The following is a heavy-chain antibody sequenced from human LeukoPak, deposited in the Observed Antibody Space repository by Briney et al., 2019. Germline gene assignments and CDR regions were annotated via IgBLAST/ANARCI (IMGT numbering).Heavy chain of an antibody. CDR2: IYYSGST. CDR1: GGSISSYY. Sequence: SETLSLTRTVSGGSISSYYWSWIRQPPGKGLEWIGYIYYSGSTNYNPSLKSRVTISVDTSKNQFSLKLSSVTAADTAVYYCAREGLNMVRGVIPKEAWGWFDPWGQGTLVTVSS. CDR3: AREGLNMVRGVIPKEAWGWFDP. D-gene: IGHD3-10*01. V-gene: IGHV4-59*12. J-gene: IGHJ5*02.